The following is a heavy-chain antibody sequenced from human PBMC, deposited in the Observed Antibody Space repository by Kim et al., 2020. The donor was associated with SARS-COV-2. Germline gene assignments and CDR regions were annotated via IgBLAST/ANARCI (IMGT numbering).Heavy chain of an antibody. D-gene: IGHD5-18*01. CDR1: GYSFTSYW. CDR2: IDPSDSYT. V-gene: IGHV5-10-1*01. Sequence: GESLKISCKGSGYSFTSYWISWVRQMPGKGLEWMGRIDPSDSYTNYSPSFQGHVTISADKSISTAYLQWSSLKASDTAMYYCAQGYSYGLNYYYGMDVWGQGTTVNVSS. CDR3: AQGYSYGLNYYYGMDV. J-gene: IGHJ6*02.